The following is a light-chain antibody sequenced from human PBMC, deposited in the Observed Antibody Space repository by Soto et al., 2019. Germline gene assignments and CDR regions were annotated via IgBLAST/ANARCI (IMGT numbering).Light chain of an antibody. CDR3: MQRIDFPLS. V-gene: IGKV2-40*01. J-gene: IGKJ4*01. Sequence: DIVMTHTPLSLTFTPGAPASISCRSSQSLLDSDDGNTYLDWYLQKPVQSPQVLIYTVFYRASGDPDRFSGSGSGTYVTLKSSRVEAEDVGVSYFMQRIDFPLSFGGGTKVEIK. CDR2: TVF. CDR1: QSLLDSDDGNTY.